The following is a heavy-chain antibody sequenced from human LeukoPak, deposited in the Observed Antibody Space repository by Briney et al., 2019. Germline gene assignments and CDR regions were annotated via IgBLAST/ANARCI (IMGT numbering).Heavy chain of an antibody. J-gene: IGHJ4*02. CDR3: AREFATETGWRDMITFGGVIDYYFDY. CDR1: GGSISSGGYS. D-gene: IGHD3-16*02. Sequence: PSETLSLTCAVSGGSISSGGYSWSWIRQPPGKGLEWIGYIYHSGSTYYNPSLKSRVTISVDRSKNQFSLKLSSVTAADTAVYYCAREFATETGWRDMITFGGVIDYYFDYWGQGTLVTVSS. CDR2: IYHSGST. V-gene: IGHV4-30-2*01.